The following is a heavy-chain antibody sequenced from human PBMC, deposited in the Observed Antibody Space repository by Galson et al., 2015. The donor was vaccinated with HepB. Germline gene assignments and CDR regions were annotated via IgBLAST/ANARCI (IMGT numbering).Heavy chain of an antibody. CDR2: VSFDGSNK. V-gene: IGHV3-30*04. Sequence: SLRLSCATSGFTFSNYAMHWVRQAPGRGLEWVSVVSFDGSNKDYPDSVKGRFTISRDNSKKTAYLEMNGLTAEDTAVYFCAGSDPFGSGSYLDFWGQGTVVTVSS. D-gene: IGHD3-10*01. CDR1: GFTFSNYA. CDR3: AGSDPFGSGSYLDF. J-gene: IGHJ4*02.